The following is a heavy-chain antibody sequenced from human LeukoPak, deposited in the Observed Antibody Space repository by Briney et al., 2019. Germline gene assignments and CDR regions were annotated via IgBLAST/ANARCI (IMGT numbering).Heavy chain of an antibody. CDR3: ARDVNYLRRPSWFDP. D-gene: IGHD1-7*01. V-gene: IGHV4-31*02. J-gene: IGHJ5*01. CDR2: NYYSAST. Sequence: SLCLTCTVSGGSINSGGYYWSWIRHHPGKGLEWIGYNYYSASTYYNPSLKSRVTISLATSKKQFSLKLSSVTAADTAVYSCARDVNYLRRPSWFDPWGQGTLVTVSS. CDR1: GGSINSGGYY.